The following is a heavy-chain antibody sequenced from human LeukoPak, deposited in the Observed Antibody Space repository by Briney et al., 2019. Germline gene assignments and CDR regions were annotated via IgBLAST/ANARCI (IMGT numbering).Heavy chain of an antibody. V-gene: IGHV4-30-2*01. CDR1: GGSISSGGYS. CDR2: IYHSGST. Sequence: SETLSLTCAVSGGSISSGGYSWSWIRQPPGKGLEWIGYIYHSGSTYYNPSLKSRVIISVDRSKNQFSLKLSSVTAADTAVYYCARGPSRSAFDIWGQGTMVTASS. J-gene: IGHJ3*02. CDR3: ARGPSRSAFDI.